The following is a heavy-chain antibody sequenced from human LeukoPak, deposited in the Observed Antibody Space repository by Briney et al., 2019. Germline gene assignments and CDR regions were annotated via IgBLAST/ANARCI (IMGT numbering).Heavy chain of an antibody. CDR3: AKVGATSGPYYYYMDV. CDR2: INWNGGST. Sequence: GGSLRLSCAASGFTFDDYGMSWVRQAPGKGLEWVSGINWNGGSTGYADSVKGRLTISRDNAKNSLYLQMNSLRAEDTALYYCAKVGATSGPYYYYMDVWGKGTTVTVSS. V-gene: IGHV3-20*04. D-gene: IGHD1-26*01. J-gene: IGHJ6*03. CDR1: GFTFDDYG.